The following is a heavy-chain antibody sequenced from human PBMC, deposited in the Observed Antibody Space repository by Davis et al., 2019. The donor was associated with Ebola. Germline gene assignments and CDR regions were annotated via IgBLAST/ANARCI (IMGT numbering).Heavy chain of an antibody. CDR2: IYHSGST. V-gene: IGHV4-38-2*02. CDR3: ASLGQLLSPVDY. Sequence: PSETLSLTCTVSGYSISSGYYWGWIRQPPGKGLEWIGSIYHSGSTYYNPSLKSRVTISVDTSKNQFSLKLSSVTAADTAVYYCASLGQLLSPVDYWGQGTLVTVSS. J-gene: IGHJ4*02. D-gene: IGHD2-2*01. CDR1: GYSISSGYY.